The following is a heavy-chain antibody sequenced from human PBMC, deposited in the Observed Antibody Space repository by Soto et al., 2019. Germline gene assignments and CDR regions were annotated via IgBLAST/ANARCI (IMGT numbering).Heavy chain of an antibody. V-gene: IGHV3-53*01. CDR1: GFTVSSNY. CDR2: IYSGGST. J-gene: IGHJ4*02. Sequence: GSLRLSGAASGFTVSSNYMSWVRQAPGKGLEWVSVIYSGGSTFYADSVKGRFTISRDNSKNMVYLQMNRMRAEDTAVYYCAREWPHLDCWGQGTPVTVSS. CDR3: AREWPHLDC.